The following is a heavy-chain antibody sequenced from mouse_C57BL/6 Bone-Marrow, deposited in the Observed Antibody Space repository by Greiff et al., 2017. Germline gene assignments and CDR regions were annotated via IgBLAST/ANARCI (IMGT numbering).Heavy chain of an antibody. J-gene: IGHJ4*01. CDR2: IRNKANNHAT. Sequence: EVQVVESGGGLVQPGGSMKLSCAASGFTFSDAWMDWVRQSPEKGLEWVAEIRNKANNHATYYAESVKGRFTISRDDSKSSVYLQMNSLRAEDTGIYYCTRKGYYSKAMDYWGQGTSVTVSS. D-gene: IGHD2-5*01. CDR3: TRKGYYSKAMDY. CDR1: GFTFSDAW. V-gene: IGHV6-6*01.